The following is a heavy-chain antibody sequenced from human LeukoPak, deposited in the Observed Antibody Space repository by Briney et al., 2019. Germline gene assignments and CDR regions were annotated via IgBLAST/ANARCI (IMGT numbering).Heavy chain of an antibody. CDR2: MNPNSGNT. CDR1: GYTFTSYD. J-gene: IGHJ4*02. V-gene: IGHV1-8*01. Sequence: ASVKVSCKASGYTFTSYDINWVRQATGQELEWMGWMNPNSGNTGYAQKFQGRVTMTRNTSISTAYMELSSLRSEDTAVYYCARVREYDILTGYYSFDYWGQGTLVTVSS. CDR3: ARVREYDILTGYYSFDY. D-gene: IGHD3-9*01.